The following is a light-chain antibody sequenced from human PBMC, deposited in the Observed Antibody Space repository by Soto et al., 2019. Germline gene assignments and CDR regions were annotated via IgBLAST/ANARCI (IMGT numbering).Light chain of an antibody. CDR1: SSDVGSYNH. CDR2: EVN. Sequence: QTALPHPSYGFGTPGDSVTIYCTGISSDVGSYNHVSWYQQHPGKAPKLMIYEVNERPSGVSNRFSGSKSGNTASLTISGLQAEDEADYYCCSYARPTFYAFATGTKVTVL. J-gene: IGLJ1*01. CDR3: CSYARPTFYA. V-gene: IGLV2-23*02.